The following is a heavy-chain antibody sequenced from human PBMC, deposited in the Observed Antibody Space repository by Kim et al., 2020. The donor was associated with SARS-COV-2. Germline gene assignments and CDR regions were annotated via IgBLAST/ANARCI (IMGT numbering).Heavy chain of an antibody. Sequence: GGSLRLSCAASGFTFSSYAMSWVRQAPGKGLEWVSAISGSGGSTYYADSVKGRFTISRDNSKNTLYLQMNSLRAEDTAVYYCAKVLAAVHSSDDSYGDYFDYWGQGTLVTVSS. CDR3: AKVLAAVHSSDDSYGDYFDY. J-gene: IGHJ4*02. D-gene: IGHD5-18*01. CDR2: ISGSGGST. CDR1: GFTFSSYA. V-gene: IGHV3-23*01.